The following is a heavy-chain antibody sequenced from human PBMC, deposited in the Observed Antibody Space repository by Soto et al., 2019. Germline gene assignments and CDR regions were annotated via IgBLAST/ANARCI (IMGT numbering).Heavy chain of an antibody. J-gene: IGHJ4*02. V-gene: IGHV1-69*05. CDR2: IIPIFGTA. D-gene: IGHD3-9*01. Sequence: SVKVSCKASGGTFSSYAISWVRQAPGQGLEWMGGIIPIFGTANYAQKFQGRVTMTRDTSISTAYMELSSLRSEDTAVYYCARGPYYDILTGYGIDYWGQGTLVTVSS. CDR3: ARGPYYDILTGYGIDY. CDR1: GGTFSSYA.